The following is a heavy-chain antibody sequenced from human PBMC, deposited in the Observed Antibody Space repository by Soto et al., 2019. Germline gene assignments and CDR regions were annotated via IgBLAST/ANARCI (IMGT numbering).Heavy chain of an antibody. CDR3: ARGVTDAFDI. CDR1: GGSIISDYYS. J-gene: IGHJ3*02. D-gene: IGHD2-21*02. Sequence: MQLQESGSGLVKSSQTLSLTCTVSGGSIISDYYSWNWIRQSPGKGLEWIGHIFHSGNTYYNPSLKSRVTMSVDRSKSQFSLRLASVTAADTAIYYCARGVTDAFDIWGQGTLVTVSS. V-gene: IGHV4-30-2*06. CDR2: IFHSGNT.